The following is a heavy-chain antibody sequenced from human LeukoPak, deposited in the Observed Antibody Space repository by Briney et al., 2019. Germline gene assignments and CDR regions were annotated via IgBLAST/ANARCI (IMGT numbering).Heavy chain of an antibody. CDR2: MSGSST. J-gene: IGHJ3*02. V-gene: IGHV3-23*01. CDR1: ALTFSNYA. CDR3: AKMGRMRRSDAFDI. Sequence: GGSLRLSCAASALTFSNYAMSWVRQAPGKGLEWVSLMSGSSTYYADSVRGRFTISRDNSKNMLYLQMNSLRAEDTAVYYCAKMGRMRRSDAFDIWGQGTMVTVSS.